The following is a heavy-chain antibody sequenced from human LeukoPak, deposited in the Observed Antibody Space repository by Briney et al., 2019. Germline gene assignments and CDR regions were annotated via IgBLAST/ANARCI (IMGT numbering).Heavy chain of an antibody. D-gene: IGHD3-3*01. J-gene: IGHJ3*02. CDR3: AKDLMVIIVSGAFDI. Sequence: GGSLRLSCAASGFTFSSYSMNWVRQAPGKGLEWVSAISSSGGNTYYADSVKGRFTISRDNSKNTLYLQMNSLRAEDTALYYCAKDLMVIIVSGAFDIWGQGTMVTVSS. V-gene: IGHV3-23*01. CDR2: ISSSGGNT. CDR1: GFTFSSYS.